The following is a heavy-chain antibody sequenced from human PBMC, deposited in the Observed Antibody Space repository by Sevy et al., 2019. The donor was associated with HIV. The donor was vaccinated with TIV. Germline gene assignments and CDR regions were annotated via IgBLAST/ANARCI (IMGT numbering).Heavy chain of an antibody. V-gene: IGHV3-74*01. CDR1: GLTFSNYW. CDR2: INGDGSST. J-gene: IGHJ2*01. CDR3: XQRVPLDL. Sequence: GGSLRLSCAASGLTFSNYWMHWVRQAPGKGLVWVSRINGDGSSTTYADSVKGRFTISRDNAKNTLYLQMNSLRAEDXXXXXXXQRVPLDLWGRGTLVTVSS.